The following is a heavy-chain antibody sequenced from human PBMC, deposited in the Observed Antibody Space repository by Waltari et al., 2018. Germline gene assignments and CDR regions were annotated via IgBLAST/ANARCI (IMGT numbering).Heavy chain of an antibody. D-gene: IGHD6-13*01. CDR3: ATTSPLGYSSSQHWYFDL. J-gene: IGHJ2*01. V-gene: IGHV1-3*01. CDR2: INAGNGNT. CDR1: GYTFTSYA. Sequence: GESGAEVKKPGASVKVSCKASGYTFTSYAMHWVRQAPGQRLEWMGWINAGNGNTKYSQKFQGRVTITRDTSASTAYMELSSLRSEDTAVYYCATTSPLGYSSSQHWYFDLWGRGTLVTVSS.